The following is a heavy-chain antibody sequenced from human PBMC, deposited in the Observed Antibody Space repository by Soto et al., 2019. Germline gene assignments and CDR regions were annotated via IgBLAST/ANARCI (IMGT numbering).Heavy chain of an antibody. CDR2: ISGSGGST. Sequence: GGSLRLSCAASGFTFSSYAMSWVRQAPGKGLEWVSAISGSGGSTYYADSVKGRFTISRDNSKNTLYLQMNSLRAEDTAVYYCAKVPVGRGSLYYFDYWGQGTLVTVSS. D-gene: IGHD3-10*01. V-gene: IGHV3-23*01. J-gene: IGHJ4*02. CDR1: GFTFSSYA. CDR3: AKVPVGRGSLYYFDY.